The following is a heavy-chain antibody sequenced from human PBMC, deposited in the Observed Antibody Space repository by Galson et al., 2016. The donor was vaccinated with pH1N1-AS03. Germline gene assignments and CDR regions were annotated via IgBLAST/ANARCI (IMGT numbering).Heavy chain of an antibody. J-gene: IGHJ4*01. Sequence: SLRLSCAASEFTFSIYHMSWVRQAPGKGLEWVSYINSRSDIIHYADSVRGRFTISRDNARNSLYLQMHRLRDDDKAVYYCARDSGYGGTFDNWGHGALVTVSS. V-gene: IGHV3-48*02. CDR2: INSRSDII. D-gene: IGHD5-12*01. CDR3: ARDSGYGGTFDN. CDR1: EFTFSIYH.